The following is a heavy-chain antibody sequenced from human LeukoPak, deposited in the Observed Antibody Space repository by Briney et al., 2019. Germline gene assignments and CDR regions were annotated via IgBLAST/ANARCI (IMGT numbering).Heavy chain of an antibody. Sequence: SQTLSLTCDISGDTVSSNSAAWNWITQSPSRGLEWLGRTYYRSKWYYDYAVSVKSRITISPVTSKNQFSLQLNSVTADDTAVYYWARGFALDFWGQGTMVTVSS. CDR2: TYYRSKWYY. V-gene: IGHV6-1*01. J-gene: IGHJ3*01. CDR3: ARGFALDF. CDR1: GDTVSSNSAA.